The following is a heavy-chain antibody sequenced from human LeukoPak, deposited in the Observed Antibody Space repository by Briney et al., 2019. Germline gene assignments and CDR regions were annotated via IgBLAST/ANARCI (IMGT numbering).Heavy chain of an antibody. D-gene: IGHD4-11*01. CDR2: IWSDGSDK. J-gene: IGHJ1*01. Sequence: SGGSLRLSCAASGFTFSHYGMHWVRQTPGAGLEWVAVIWSDGSDKYYAKSVKGRFAISRDNSKNSPFLQMNSLRAEDTAVYYCAKDAQRGFDYSNSLQNWGQGILVTASS. CDR3: AKDAQRGFDYSNSLQN. CDR1: GFTFSHYG. V-gene: IGHV3-33*06.